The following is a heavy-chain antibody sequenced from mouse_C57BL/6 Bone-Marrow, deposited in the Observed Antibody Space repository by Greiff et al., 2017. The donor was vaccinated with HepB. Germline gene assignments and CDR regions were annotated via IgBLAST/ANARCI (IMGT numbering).Heavy chain of an antibody. Sequence: EVKLMESGAELVRPGASVKLSCTASGFNIKDDYMHWVKQRSEQGLEWIGWIDPENGDTEYASKFQGKATITADTSSNTAYLQLSSLTSEDTAVYYCTTGTVPFDYWGQGTTLTVSS. V-gene: IGHV14-4*01. CDR1: GFNIKDDY. CDR3: TTGTVPFDY. D-gene: IGHD1-1*01. CDR2: IDPENGDT. J-gene: IGHJ2*01.